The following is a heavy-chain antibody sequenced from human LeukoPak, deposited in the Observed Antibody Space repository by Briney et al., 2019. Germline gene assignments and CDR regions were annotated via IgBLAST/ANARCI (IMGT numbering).Heavy chain of an antibody. CDR3: ARGEENGMDV. Sequence: SETLSLTCTVSGGSISSGDYYWSWIRQPPVKGLEWIGYIYYSGSTYYNPSLESRVTISVDTSKNQFSLKLSSVTAADTAVYFCARGEENGMDVWGQGTTVAVSS. J-gene: IGHJ6*02. CDR1: GGSISSGDYY. V-gene: IGHV4-30-4*01. CDR2: IYYSGST.